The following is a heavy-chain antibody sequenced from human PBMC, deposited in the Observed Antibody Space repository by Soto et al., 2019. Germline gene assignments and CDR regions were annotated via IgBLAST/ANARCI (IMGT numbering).Heavy chain of an antibody. Sequence: PGGSLRLSCSASGFTFSRHAMHWVRQAPGKGLEHVSTISSNGGSTYYAGSVKGRFTISRDNSKNTLYLQMSSLTAEDTAVYYCVKRHSAILTLDYWGQGT. D-gene: IGHD3-9*01. J-gene: IGHJ4*02. CDR1: GFTFSRHA. CDR2: ISSNGGST. V-gene: IGHV3-64D*06. CDR3: VKRHSAILTLDY.